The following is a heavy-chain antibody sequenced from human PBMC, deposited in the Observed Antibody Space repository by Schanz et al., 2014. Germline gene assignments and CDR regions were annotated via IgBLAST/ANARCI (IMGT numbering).Heavy chain of an antibody. CDR2: RHHDGSRT. Sequence: QAELVESGGGVVQPGGSLRLSCKASGFIFSNHGMNWVRQAPGKGLDSVAFRHHDGSRTYYTASLKGRVTISRGNSQSMVSVEMNSLRVEDSPVYYCARGKAYTAGTPMNWFDPWGQGTLVTVSS. D-gene: IGHD2-21*01. J-gene: IGHJ5*02. CDR3: ARGKAYTAGTPMNWFDP. CDR1: GFIFSNHG. V-gene: IGHV3-30*02.